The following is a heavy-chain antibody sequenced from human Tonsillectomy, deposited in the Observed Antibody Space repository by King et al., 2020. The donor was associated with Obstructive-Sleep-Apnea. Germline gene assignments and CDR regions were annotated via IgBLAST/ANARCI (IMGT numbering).Heavy chain of an antibody. CDR2: IYYSGST. CDR3: ARGPSLGEENDY. Sequence: QLQESGPGLVKPSETLSLTCTVSGDSISTSCYWNWIRQPPGKGLEWIGSIYYSGSTYYNPSLKSRVTISVDTSKNQFSLNLSSVTAADTAVYYCARGPSLGEENDYWGQGTLVTVSS. CDR1: GDSISTSCY. V-gene: IGHV4-39*07. J-gene: IGHJ4*02. D-gene: IGHD2-21*01.